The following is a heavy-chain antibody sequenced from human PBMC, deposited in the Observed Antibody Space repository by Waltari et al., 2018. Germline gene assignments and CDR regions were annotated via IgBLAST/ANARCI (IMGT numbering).Heavy chain of an antibody. V-gene: IGHV3-53*01. Sequence: EVQLVESGGGLIQPGGSLRLSCAASGFTVSSNYMSWVRQAPGKGLEWVSVIYSGGSTYYADSVKGRFTISRDNSKNTLYLQMNSLRAEDTAVYYCARDKDQPPDYYYYGMDVWGQGTTVTVSS. CDR3: ARDKDQPPDYYYYGMDV. CDR1: GFTVSSNY. J-gene: IGHJ6*02. CDR2: IYSGGST.